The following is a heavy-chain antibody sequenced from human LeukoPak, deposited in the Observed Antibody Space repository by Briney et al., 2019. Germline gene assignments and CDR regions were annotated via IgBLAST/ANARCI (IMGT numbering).Heavy chain of an antibody. Sequence: ASVKVSCKASGGTFSSYAISWVRQAPGQGLEWMGGIIPIFGTANYAQKFQGRVTITADESTSTAYMELSSLRSEDTAVYYCARVYPGYDFWSGRNWFDPWGQGTLVTVSS. V-gene: IGHV1-69*13. J-gene: IGHJ5*02. CDR1: GGTFSSYA. CDR3: ARVYPGYDFWSGRNWFDP. CDR2: IIPIFGTA. D-gene: IGHD3-3*01.